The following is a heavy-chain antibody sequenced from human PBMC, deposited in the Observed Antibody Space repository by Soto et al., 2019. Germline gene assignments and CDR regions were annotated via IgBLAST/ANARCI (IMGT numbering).Heavy chain of an antibody. CDR2: IDHSSSSV. CDR3: AVGIAVARGDFDL. CDR1: GFRFSSYS. V-gene: IGHV3-48*04. D-gene: IGHD6-19*01. Sequence: EVQLVESGGGLVQPGGSLRLSCAASGFRFSSYSMNWVRQAPGKGPEWVSYIDHSSSSVRYVDSVEGRFTISRDNAKDSLSLQMNSLRVDDTAMYYCAVGIAVARGDFDLWGRGTLVTVSS. J-gene: IGHJ2*01.